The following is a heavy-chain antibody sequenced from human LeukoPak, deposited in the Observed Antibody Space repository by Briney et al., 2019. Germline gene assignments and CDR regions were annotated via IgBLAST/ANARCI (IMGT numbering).Heavy chain of an antibody. CDR2: ISSSSSYI. J-gene: IGHJ6*03. V-gene: IGHV3-21*01. Sequence: PGGSLRLSCAASGFTFSSYSVNWVRQAPGKGLEWVSCISSSSSYIHYADSVKGRFTISRDNAKNSLYLQMNSLRAEDTAVYYCARDRRYSDSSGYWTSSYYYMDVWGKGTTVTVSS. CDR1: GFTFSSYS. D-gene: IGHD3-22*01. CDR3: ARDRRYSDSSGYWTSSYYYMDV.